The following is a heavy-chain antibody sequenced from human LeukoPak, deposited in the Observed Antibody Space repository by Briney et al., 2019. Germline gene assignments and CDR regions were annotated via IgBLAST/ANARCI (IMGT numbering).Heavy chain of an antibody. CDR1: GGSISSYY. J-gene: IGHJ4*02. V-gene: IGHV4-4*07. D-gene: IGHD6-13*01. CDR2: IYTSGST. CDR3: ARGLYSSSSTALNY. Sequence: SETLSLTCTVSGGSISSYYWSWIRQPAGKGLEWIGRIYTSGSTNCNPSLKSRVTMSVDTSKNQFSLKLSSVTAADTAVYYCARGLYSSSSTALNYWGQGTLVTVSS.